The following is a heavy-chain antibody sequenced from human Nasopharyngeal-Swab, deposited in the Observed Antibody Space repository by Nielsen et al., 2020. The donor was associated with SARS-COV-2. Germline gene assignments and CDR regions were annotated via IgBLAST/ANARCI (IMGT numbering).Heavy chain of an antibody. CDR2: ISWDSVTI. Sequence: SLKIFCAASGFTFDDYAMHWVRQAPGKGLEWVSGISWDSVTIGYADSLKGRISISRDNAKNALYLQMNSLRPEDTARYYCVKGVAVVWGHFNDWGRGTLVTVSS. D-gene: IGHD7-27*01. J-gene: IGHJ4*01. CDR3: VKGVAVVWGHFND. CDR1: GFTFDDYA. V-gene: IGHV3-9*01.